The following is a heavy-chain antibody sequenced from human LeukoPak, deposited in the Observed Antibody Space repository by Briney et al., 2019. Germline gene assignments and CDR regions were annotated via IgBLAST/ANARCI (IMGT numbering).Heavy chain of an antibody. CDR2: INHSGST. J-gene: IGHJ4*02. CDR3: ARGHVGDCSGGSCYHYFDY. D-gene: IGHD2-15*01. V-gene: IGHV4-34*01. Sequence: SETLSLTCAAYGGSFSGYYWSWIRQPPGKGLEWIGEINHSGSTNYNPSLKSRVTISVDTSKNQFSLKLSSVTAADTAVYYCARGHVGDCSGGSCYHYFDYWGQGTLVTVSS. CDR1: GGSFSGYY.